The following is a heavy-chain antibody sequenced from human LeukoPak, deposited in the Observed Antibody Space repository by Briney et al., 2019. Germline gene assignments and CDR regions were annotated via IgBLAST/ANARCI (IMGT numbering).Heavy chain of an antibody. V-gene: IGHV4-30-2*01. CDR2: IYHSGST. CDR1: GGSISSGGYS. D-gene: IGHD3-22*01. J-gene: IGHJ3*02. CDR3: ARGGSTYYYDSSGYPGSAFDI. Sequence: SQTLSLTCAVSGGSISSGGYSWSWIRQPPGKGLEWIGYIYHSGSTYYNPSLKSRVTISVDRSKNQFSLKLSSVTAADTAVYYCARGGSTYYYDSSGYPGSAFDIWCQGTMVTVSS.